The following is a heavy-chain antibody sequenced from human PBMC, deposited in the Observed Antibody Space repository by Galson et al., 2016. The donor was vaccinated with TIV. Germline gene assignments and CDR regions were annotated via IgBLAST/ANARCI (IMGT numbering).Heavy chain of an antibody. D-gene: IGHD5-12*01. CDR2: MYYSGST. Sequence: LTCTVSGGSINSYYLTWIRQPPGKGLEWIGHMYYSGSTDYNPSLKSRVTISVDRSKNHFSLKLTSVTAADTAVYYCARDISGYDTIDHLYYYMDVWGEGTTVTVSS. J-gene: IGHJ6*03. V-gene: IGHV4-59*01. CDR1: GGSINSYY. CDR3: ARDISGYDTIDHLYYYMDV.